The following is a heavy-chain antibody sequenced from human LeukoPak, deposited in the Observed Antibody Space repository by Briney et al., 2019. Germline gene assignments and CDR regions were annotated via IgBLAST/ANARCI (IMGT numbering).Heavy chain of an antibody. V-gene: IGHV1-3*01. Sequence: ASVKVSYKASGYTFTSYAMHWVRQAPGQRLEWMGWINAGNGNTKYSQKFQGRVTITRDTSASTAYMELSSLRSEDTAVYYCARGEVLRYFDWLPVDYWGQGTLVTVSS. D-gene: IGHD3-9*01. CDR3: ARGEVLRYFDWLPVDY. CDR2: INAGNGNT. J-gene: IGHJ4*02. CDR1: GYTFTSYA.